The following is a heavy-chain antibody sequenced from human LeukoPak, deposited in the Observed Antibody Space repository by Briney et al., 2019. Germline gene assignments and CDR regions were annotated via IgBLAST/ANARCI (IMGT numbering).Heavy chain of an antibody. J-gene: IGHJ4*02. D-gene: IGHD1-26*01. CDR2: ISGGGETM. V-gene: IGHV3-48*03. CDR3: VRCGRGGSNSMPFLDY. Sequence: GGSLTLSCVASGFTFSSYEMNWVRQAPGKGLEWLSYISGGGETMFYVDSVKGRFTISRDNADNSLSLQMHSLRAEDTAVYYCVRCGRGGSNSMPFLDYWGQGALVTVSS. CDR1: GFTFSSYE.